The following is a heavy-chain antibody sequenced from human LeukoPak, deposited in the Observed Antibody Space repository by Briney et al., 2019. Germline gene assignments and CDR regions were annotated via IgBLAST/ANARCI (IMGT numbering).Heavy chain of an antibody. J-gene: IGHJ5*02. V-gene: IGHV3-11*06. D-gene: IGHD3-10*01. CDR1: GFTFSDYY. Sequence: GGSLRLSCAASGFTFSDYYMSWIRQAPGKGLEWVSLISSSSSYIYHADSVKGRFTISRDNAKNSLYLQMNSLRAEDTAVYYCARSIGGTGFDPWGQGTLVTVSS. CDR3: ARSIGGTGFDP. CDR2: ISSSSSYI.